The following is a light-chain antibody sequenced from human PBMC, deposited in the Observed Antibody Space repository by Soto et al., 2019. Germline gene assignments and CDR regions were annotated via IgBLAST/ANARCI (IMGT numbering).Light chain of an antibody. J-gene: IGLJ1*01. V-gene: IGLV2-14*01. Sequence: QSALTQPASVSGSPGQSISISCTGTSSDVGGYNYVSWYQQHPGKAPKLMIYEVSNRPSGVSNRFSGSKSGNTASLTISGPQAEVEEDYFCSSKRSDTPVVFGTGTKVTVL. CDR1: SSDVGGYNY. CDR3: SSKRSDTPVV. CDR2: EVS.